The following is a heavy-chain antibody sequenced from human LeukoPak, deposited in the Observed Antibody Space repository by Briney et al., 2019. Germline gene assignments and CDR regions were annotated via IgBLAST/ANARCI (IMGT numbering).Heavy chain of an antibody. Sequence: SETLSLTCSISGGSISPYYWSWIRQPPGKGLEWVGFISYSGSTHYNASLMSRVTISVDVSKNQISLRLSSVTAADTAFYYCARHQGSTTYDFWGQGILVTVSS. J-gene: IGHJ4*02. D-gene: IGHD1-26*01. CDR1: GGSISPYY. V-gene: IGHV4-59*08. CDR2: ISYSGST. CDR3: ARHQGSTTYDF.